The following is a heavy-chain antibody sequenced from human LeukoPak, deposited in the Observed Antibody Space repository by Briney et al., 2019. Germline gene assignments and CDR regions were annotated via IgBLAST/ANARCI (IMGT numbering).Heavy chain of an antibody. CDR2: INTDGSST. CDR1: GFTFSSYW. D-gene: IGHD6-19*01. CDR3: AKVKTPAPPRIAVAGRDY. V-gene: IGHV3-74*01. Sequence: PGGSLRLSCAASGFTFSSYWMHWVRQAPGKGLVWISRINTDGSSTTYADSVKGRFTISRDNSKKTVYLQMNSLRAEDTAVYYCAKVKTPAPPRIAVAGRDYWGQGTLVTVSS. J-gene: IGHJ4*02.